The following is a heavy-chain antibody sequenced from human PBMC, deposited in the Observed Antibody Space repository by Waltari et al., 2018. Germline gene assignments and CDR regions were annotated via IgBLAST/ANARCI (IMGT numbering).Heavy chain of an antibody. J-gene: IGHJ3*02. V-gene: IGHV3-74*01. CDR1: GFTFSSYW. D-gene: IGHD1-7*01. CDR3: AELSSSVFDI. CDR2: INSEGSST. Sequence: EVQLVESGGGLVQPGGSLSLSCAASGFTFSSYWMHWVRQAPGKGLAWVSRINSEGSSTSYADSVMGRFTISRDNAKNTLYLQMNSLSVDDTAVYYCAELSSSVFDIWGQGTMVTVSS.